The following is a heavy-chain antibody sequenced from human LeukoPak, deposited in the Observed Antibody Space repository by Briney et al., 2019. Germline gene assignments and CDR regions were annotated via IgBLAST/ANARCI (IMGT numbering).Heavy chain of an antibody. CDR1: GCSISSYY. V-gene: IGHV4-59*08. Sequence: PSETLSLTCTVSGCSISSYYWSWIRQAPGKGLEWIGCISSSGSTNYNPSLKSRVTISVDTSKNQFSLKVTSVSAADTAVYYCASRGSGGRSFDYWGQGTLVTVSS. CDR3: ASRGSGGRSFDY. D-gene: IGHD3-10*01. CDR2: ISSSGST. J-gene: IGHJ4*02.